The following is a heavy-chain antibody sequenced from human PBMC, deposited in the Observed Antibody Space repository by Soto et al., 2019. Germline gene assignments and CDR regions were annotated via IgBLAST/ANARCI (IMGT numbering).Heavy chain of an antibody. CDR2: IYYSGST. CDR1: GGSISSSSYY. J-gene: IGHJ4*02. D-gene: IGHD5-18*01. CDR3: ASVVDTAMVFGY. Sequence: LSLTCTVSGGSISSSSYYWGWIRQPPGKGLEWIGSIYYSGSTYYNPSLKSRVTISVDTSKNQFSLKLSSVTAADTAVYYCASVVDTAMVFGYWGQGTLVTVSS. V-gene: IGHV4-39*01.